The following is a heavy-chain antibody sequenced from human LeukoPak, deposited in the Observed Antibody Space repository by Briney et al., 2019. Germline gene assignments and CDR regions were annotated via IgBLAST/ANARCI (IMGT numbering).Heavy chain of an antibody. J-gene: IGHJ6*03. CDR2: IYSGGST. CDR1: GFTFSSYE. Sequence: GGSLRLSCAASGFTFSSYEMNWVRQAPGKGLEWVSVIYSGGSTYYANSVGGRFTISRDNSKNTLFLQMNSLRAEDTAVYYCARDDYMDVWGKGTTVTVSS. V-gene: IGHV3-53*01. CDR3: ARDDYMDV.